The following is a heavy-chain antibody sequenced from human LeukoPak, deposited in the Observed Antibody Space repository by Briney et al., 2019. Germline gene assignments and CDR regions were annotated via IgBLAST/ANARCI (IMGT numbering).Heavy chain of an antibody. CDR3: ATDTRREWELLVRAFDI. V-gene: IGHV1-24*01. J-gene: IGHJ3*02. CDR1: GYTFTSYG. D-gene: IGHD1-26*01. CDR2: FDPEDGET. Sequence: ASVQVSCKASGYTFTSYGISWVRQAPGKGLEWMGGFDPEDGETIYAQKFQGRVTMTEDTSTDTAYMELSSLRSEDTAVYYCATDTRREWELLVRAFDIWGQGTMVTVSS.